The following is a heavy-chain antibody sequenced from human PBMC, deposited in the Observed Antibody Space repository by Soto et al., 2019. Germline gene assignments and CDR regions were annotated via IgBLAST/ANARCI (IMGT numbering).Heavy chain of an antibody. CDR3: ARVRGDRTLASYYYYHMDV. V-gene: IGHV4-59*01. J-gene: IGHJ6*03. D-gene: IGHD3-10*01. CDR1: GGSISSYY. Sequence: PSETLSLTCTVSGGSISSYYWSWIRQPPGKGLEWIGYIYYSGSTNYNPSLKSRVTISVDTSKNQFSLKLSSVTAADTAVYYCARVRGDRTLASYYYYHMDVWGKGTTVTVSS. CDR2: IYYSGST.